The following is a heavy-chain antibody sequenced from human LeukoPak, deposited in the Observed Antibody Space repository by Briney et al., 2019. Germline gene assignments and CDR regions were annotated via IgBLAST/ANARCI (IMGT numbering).Heavy chain of an antibody. Sequence: GGSLRLSCAASGFTFSDYYMSWIRQAPGKGLEWVSYISSSGSTIYYADSVKGRFTISRDNSKNTLYLQMNSLRAEDTAVYYCAKDRSTVTIFGVVINYGMDVWGQGTTVTVSS. CDR1: GFTFSDYY. J-gene: IGHJ6*02. CDR2: ISSSGSTI. V-gene: IGHV3-11*01. CDR3: AKDRSTVTIFGVVINYGMDV. D-gene: IGHD3-3*01.